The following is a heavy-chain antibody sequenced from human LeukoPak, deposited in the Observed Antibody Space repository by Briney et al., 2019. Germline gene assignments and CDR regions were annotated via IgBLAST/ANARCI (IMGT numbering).Heavy chain of an antibody. D-gene: IGHD6-13*01. J-gene: IGHJ4*02. CDR2: IYYTGST. CDR1: VDSSSSNGFY. V-gene: IGHV4-39*07. Sequence: SETLSLTCTVSVDSSSSNGFYWGWIRQPPGKGLEWIGNIYYTGSTYYNPSLKSRVTTSVDTSKNQFSLKLSSVTSADTAVYYCARGMRGSDSSFDYRGQGTLVTVFS. CDR3: ARGMRGSDSSFDY.